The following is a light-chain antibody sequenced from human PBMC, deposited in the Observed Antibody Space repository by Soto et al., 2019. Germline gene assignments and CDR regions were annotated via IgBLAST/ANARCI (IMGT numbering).Light chain of an antibody. CDR3: QQYGSSPWT. J-gene: IGKJ1*01. CDR1: QSVSSNL. CDR2: GAS. V-gene: IGKV3-20*01. Sequence: EIVMTQSPATLSVSPGERATLSCRASQSVSSNLLAWYQEKPGQAPRLLIYGASTRATGIPDRFSGSGSGTDFTLAISTLEPEDFAVYYCQQYGSSPWTFGQGTKVDIK.